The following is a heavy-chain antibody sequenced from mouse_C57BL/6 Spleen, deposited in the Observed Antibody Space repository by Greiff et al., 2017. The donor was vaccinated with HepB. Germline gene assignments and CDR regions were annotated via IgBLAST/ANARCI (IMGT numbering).Heavy chain of an antibody. CDR2: INPSTGGT. CDR1: GYSFTGYY. V-gene: IGHV1-42*01. Sequence: VQLQQSGPELVKPGASVKISCKASGYSFTGYYMNWVKQSPEKRLEWIGEINPSTGGTTYNQKFKAKATLTVDKSSSTAYMQLKSLTSEDSSVYYCARTEDYYGSSYGAYWGQGTLVTVSA. CDR3: ARTEDYYGSSYGAY. D-gene: IGHD1-1*01. J-gene: IGHJ3*01.